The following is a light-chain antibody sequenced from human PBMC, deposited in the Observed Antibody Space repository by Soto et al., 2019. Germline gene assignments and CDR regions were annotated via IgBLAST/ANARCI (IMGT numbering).Light chain of an antibody. J-gene: IGLJ2*01. CDR3: AAWDDSLSGHVV. V-gene: IGLV1-44*01. Sequence: QSVLTQPPSASGTPGQRVTISCSGSSSNIGGNTVSWFHHLPGTAPKVLIYADDQRPSGVPDRFSGSKSGTSASLAISRPQAEAEGVYYCAAWDDSLSGHVVFGGGTKLTVL. CDR2: ADD. CDR1: SSNIGGNT.